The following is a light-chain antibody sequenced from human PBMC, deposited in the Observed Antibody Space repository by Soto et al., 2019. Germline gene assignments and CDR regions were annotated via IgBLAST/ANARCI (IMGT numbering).Light chain of an antibody. CDR3: QRFNAFPHT. J-gene: IGKJ3*01. V-gene: IGKV1-9*01. CDR1: QGIGIH. CDR2: AAS. Sequence: IQLTQSPSSLSASVGDRVTITCRASQGIGIHLVWYQQKPGKAPKLLIHAASTLQGGVPSRFSGSGSGTEFTLPISSLQPEDVATYYCQRFNAFPHTIGPGNKGDGK.